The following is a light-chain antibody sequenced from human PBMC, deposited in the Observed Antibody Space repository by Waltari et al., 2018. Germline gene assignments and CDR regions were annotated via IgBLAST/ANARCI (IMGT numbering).Light chain of an antibody. Sequence: QSVLTQPLSASGTPGQRVTISCSGSSSNIRRNYVYCYQQLPGTAPKLLIYRNNQRPSGVPDRFSGSKSGTSASLAISGLRSEDEADYYCAAWDDSLSGPWVFGGGTKLTVL. CDR1: SSNIRRNY. CDR2: RNN. V-gene: IGLV1-47*01. J-gene: IGLJ3*02. CDR3: AAWDDSLSGPWV.